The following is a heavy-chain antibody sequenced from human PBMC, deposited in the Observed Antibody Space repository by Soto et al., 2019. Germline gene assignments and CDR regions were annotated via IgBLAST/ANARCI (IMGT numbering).Heavy chain of an antibody. Sequence: QVQLQQWGAGLLKPSETLSLTCAVHGGSFSGFFWTWIRQPPGKGLEWIGEINHSGSTNYNPSLKSRVTISVDTSENQFSLRLTSVTAADTAVYYCARGQWLPRGECWGQGTLVTVSS. J-gene: IGHJ4*02. CDR1: GGSFSGFF. V-gene: IGHV4-34*02. CDR2: INHSGST. CDR3: ARGQWLPRGEC. D-gene: IGHD6-19*01.